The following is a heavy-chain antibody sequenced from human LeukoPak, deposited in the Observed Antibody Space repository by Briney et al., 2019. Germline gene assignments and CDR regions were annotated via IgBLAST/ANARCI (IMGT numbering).Heavy chain of an antibody. D-gene: IGHD3-10*01. CDR1: GFTFSSFG. CDR2: IRHGGNNQ. V-gene: IGHV3-30*02. CDR3: AKDYHVSGTAFDR. J-gene: IGHJ4*02. Sequence: PGRSLRLSCAASGFTFSSFGMHWVRQASGKGLEWVAFIRHGGNNQYYTESVKGRFTISRDNSRNTLFLQMNSLRGEDTAVYYCAKDYHVSGTAFDRWGQGTLVTVSS.